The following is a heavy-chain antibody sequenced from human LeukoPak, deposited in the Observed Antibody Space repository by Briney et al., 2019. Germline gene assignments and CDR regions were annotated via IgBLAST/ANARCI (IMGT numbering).Heavy chain of an antibody. Sequence: SETLSLTCTVSGDSADSIKISSYYWAWIRLPPGKGLEWVGSIYYDGSTYYNPSLRGRVTISVDTSKSQFSVKLNSVTAADTAMYYCGRRGHLHRPFWGQGTLVTVSS. CDR2: IYYDGST. V-gene: IGHV4-39*01. J-gene: IGHJ4*02. CDR3: GRRGHLHRPF. D-gene: IGHD3/OR15-3a*01. CDR1: GDSADSIKISSYY.